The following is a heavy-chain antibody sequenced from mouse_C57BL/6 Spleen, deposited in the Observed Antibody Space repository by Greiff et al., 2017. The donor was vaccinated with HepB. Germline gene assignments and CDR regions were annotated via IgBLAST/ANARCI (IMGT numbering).Heavy chain of an antibody. Sequence: EVQLQQSGPELVKPVASVKISCKASGYTFTDYYMNWVKQSHGKSLEWIGDINPNNGGTSYNQKFKGKATLTVDKSSSTAYMELRSLTSEDSAVCYCARSYYYGSSYWWDIDVWGTGTTVTVSS. CDR1: GYTFTDYY. CDR3: ARSYYYGSSYWWDIDV. D-gene: IGHD1-1*01. V-gene: IGHV1-26*01. J-gene: IGHJ1*03. CDR2: INPNNGGT.